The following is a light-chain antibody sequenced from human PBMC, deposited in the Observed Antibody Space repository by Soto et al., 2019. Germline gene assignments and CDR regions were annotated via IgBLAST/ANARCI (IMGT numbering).Light chain of an antibody. CDR1: SSDVGGYNL. CDR3: CSYAGTSTHTV. Sequence: QSALTQPASVSGSPGQSITISCTGTSSDVGGYNLVSWYQQHPGKAPKLMISEVSKRPSGISDRFSGSKSGSTASLTISGLQAVDEADYYCCSYAGTSTHTVFGGGTQLTVL. CDR2: EVS. V-gene: IGLV2-23*02. J-gene: IGLJ7*01.